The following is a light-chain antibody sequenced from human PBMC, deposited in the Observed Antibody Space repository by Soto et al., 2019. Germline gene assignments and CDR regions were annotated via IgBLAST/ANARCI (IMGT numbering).Light chain of an antibody. V-gene: IGKV3-11*01. CDR1: QSFRGL. J-gene: IGKJ4*01. CDR3: QQRVNWPPT. CDR2: DAS. Sequence: EVVLTQSPVTLSLSPGERATLSCRASQSFRGLLAWYQQKPGQAPRLLFFDASNRVTGVPARFSAGGSGTDFTLIISNLEPEDFAVYYCQQRVNWPPTFGGVTKLEI.